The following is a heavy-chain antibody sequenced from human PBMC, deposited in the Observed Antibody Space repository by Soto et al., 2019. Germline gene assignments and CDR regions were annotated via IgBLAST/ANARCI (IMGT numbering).Heavy chain of an antibody. CDR2: IIPIFGTA. Sequence: QVQLVQYGAEVKKPGSSVKVSCKTSGGTFSSYAINWVRQAPGQGLEWMGGIIPIFGTANYAQKFKGRITVTVDKTTHEEYMELRSLRSFDTNVYYCASSPPHTLSIYPTHFVFWGPGKLVTLSS. D-gene: IGHD2-21*01. CDR1: GGTFSSYA. V-gene: IGHV1-69*14. J-gene: IGHJ2*01. CDR3: ASSPPHTLSIYPTHFVF.